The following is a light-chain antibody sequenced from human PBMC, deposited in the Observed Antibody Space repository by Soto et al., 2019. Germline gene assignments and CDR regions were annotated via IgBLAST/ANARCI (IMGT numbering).Light chain of an antibody. J-gene: IGKJ1*01. CDR2: GAS. CDR3: QQCNNWPLT. Sequence: EIVMTQSPATLAVSPGEGGTLSCRASQSVYSNVAWYQQKPGQAPRLLIYGASTRATGIPARFSGSGSETEFTLTISSLQSEDFAVYYCQQCNNWPLTFGQGTKGDI. V-gene: IGKV3-15*01. CDR1: QSVYSN.